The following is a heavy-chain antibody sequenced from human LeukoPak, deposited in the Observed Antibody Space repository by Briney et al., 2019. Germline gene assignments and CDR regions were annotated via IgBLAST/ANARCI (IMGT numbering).Heavy chain of an antibody. J-gene: IGHJ4*02. Sequence: SGGSLRLSCEASGFTVSSIYMSWVRRGPGKGLECVSVISNDGDTYYADSVKGRFTISRDTSKNTVSLQMNSLRAEDTAVYYCAGDKTTGGWYEFDYWGQGTLVTVSS. D-gene: IGHD6-19*01. CDR1: GFTVSSIY. CDR3: AGDKTTGGWYEFDY. CDR2: ISNDGDT. V-gene: IGHV3-53*01.